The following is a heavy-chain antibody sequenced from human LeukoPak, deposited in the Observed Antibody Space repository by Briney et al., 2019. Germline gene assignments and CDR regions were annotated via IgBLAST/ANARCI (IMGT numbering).Heavy chain of an antibody. D-gene: IGHD3-22*01. V-gene: IGHV3-49*04. J-gene: IGHJ4*02. CDR1: GFTFGDYA. CDR3: TRVTYYYDNSGYFHFDS. CDR2: IRRKAHGGTT. Sequence: GGSPRLSCTTSGFTFGDYAMSWVRQAPGKGLEWVSFIRRKAHGGTTEYAASVKGRFSSSRDDSKSIAHLQMNSLKTEDTAAYFCTRVTYYYDNSGYFHFDSWGQGSLVTVSS.